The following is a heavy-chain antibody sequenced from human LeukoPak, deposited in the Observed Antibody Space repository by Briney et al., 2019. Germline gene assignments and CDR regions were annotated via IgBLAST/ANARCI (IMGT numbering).Heavy chain of an antibody. V-gene: IGHV3-23*01. CDR3: AKQLGYCSDGSCYFPY. CDR2: ISNSDDKT. CDR1: GFTFSSYA. D-gene: IGHD2-15*01. Sequence: GGSLRLSCAASGFTFSSYAVSWVRQAPGKGLEWVSAISNSDDKTYYADSVQGRFTISRDNSKSTLCLQMNSLRAEDTAVYYCAKQLGYCSDGSCYFPYWGQGTLVTVS. J-gene: IGHJ4*02.